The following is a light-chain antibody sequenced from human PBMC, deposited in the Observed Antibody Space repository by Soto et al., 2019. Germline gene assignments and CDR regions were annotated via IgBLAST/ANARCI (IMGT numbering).Light chain of an antibody. CDR2: GAS. CDR1: ESVSSPY. Sequence: EIVLTQSPGTLSLSPGERASFSCRARESVSSPYLLWYQQKPGQAPRLLIHGASSRSTAIPDRFSGSGSGTDFTLTISRLEPEDFAVYYCKQFGSSWTFGQGTKVEIK. V-gene: IGKV3-20*01. CDR3: KQFGSSWT. J-gene: IGKJ1*01.